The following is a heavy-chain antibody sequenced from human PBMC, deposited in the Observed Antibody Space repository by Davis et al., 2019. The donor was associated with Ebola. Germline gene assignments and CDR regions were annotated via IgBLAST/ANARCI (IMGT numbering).Heavy chain of an antibody. J-gene: IGHJ6*02. V-gene: IGHV3-20*01. CDR2: INWNGGST. Sequence: GGSLRPSCAASGFTFDDYGMTWVRQAPGKGLEWVSGINWNGGSTGYADSVKGRFTISRDNAKNSLYLQMNSLRAEDTALYHCVKQLGHYYYYGMDVWGQGTTVTVSS. D-gene: IGHD6-13*01. CDR1: GFTFDDYG. CDR3: VKQLGHYYYYGMDV.